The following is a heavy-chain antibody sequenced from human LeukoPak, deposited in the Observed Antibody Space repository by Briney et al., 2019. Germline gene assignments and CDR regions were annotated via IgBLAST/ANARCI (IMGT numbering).Heavy chain of an antibody. D-gene: IGHD3-10*01. CDR3: ARDQDYYGSGGYYYGY. J-gene: IGHJ4*02. V-gene: IGHV4-59*12. CDR2: IYYSGST. CDR1: GGSISSYY. Sequence: SETLSLTCTVSGGSISSYYWSWIRQPPGKGLEWIGYIYYSGSTNYNPSLKSRVTISVDTSKNQFSLKLTSVTAADTAVYYCARDQDYYGSGGYYYGYWGQGTLVTVSS.